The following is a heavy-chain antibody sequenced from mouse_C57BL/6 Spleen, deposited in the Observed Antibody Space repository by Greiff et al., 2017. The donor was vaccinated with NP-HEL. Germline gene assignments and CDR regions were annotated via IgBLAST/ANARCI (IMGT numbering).Heavy chain of an antibody. CDR2: ISYDGSN. V-gene: IGHV3-6*01. Sequence: VQLKESGPGLVKPSQSLSLTCSVTGYSITSGYYWNWIRQFPGNKLEWMGYISYDGSNNYNPSLKNRISITRETSKNQFFLKLNSGTTEETATYYGASTGNYAWGQWTLVTVSA. J-gene: IGHJ3*01. CDR3: ASTGNYA. CDR1: GYSITSGYY. D-gene: IGHD1-1*01.